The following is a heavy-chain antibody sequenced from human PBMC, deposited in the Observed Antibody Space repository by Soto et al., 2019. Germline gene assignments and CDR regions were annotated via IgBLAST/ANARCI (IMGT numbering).Heavy chain of an antibody. CDR1: GFTFNKAW. J-gene: IGHJ6*02. CDR2: IKSKTDGGTT. V-gene: IGHV3-15*01. CDR3: TTDVSGYHYYYYYGMDV. D-gene: IGHD3-9*01. Sequence: PGGSLRLSCAASGFTFNKAWMTWVRQAPGKGLEWVGRIKSKTDGGTTDYAAPVKGRFTISRDDSKNTLHLQMSGLKTEDTAVYYCTTDVSGYHYYYYYGMDVWGQGTTVPVSS.